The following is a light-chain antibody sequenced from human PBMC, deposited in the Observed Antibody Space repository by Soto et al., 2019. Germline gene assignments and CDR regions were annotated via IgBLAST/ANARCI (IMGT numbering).Light chain of an antibody. Sequence: QFVLTQPPSGSGAPGQRVTISCTGSSSNIGAGYDVHWYQQLPGTAPKLLIYGNSNRPSGVPDRFSGSKSGTSASLAITGLQAEDEADYYCQSYDSSLSGSVVFGGGTKLTVL. CDR2: GNS. V-gene: IGLV1-40*01. J-gene: IGLJ2*01. CDR3: QSYDSSLSGSVV. CDR1: SSNIGAGYD.